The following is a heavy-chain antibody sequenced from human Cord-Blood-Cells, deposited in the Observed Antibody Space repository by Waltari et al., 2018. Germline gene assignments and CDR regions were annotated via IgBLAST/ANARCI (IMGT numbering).Heavy chain of an antibody. J-gene: IGHJ4*02. CDR3: ARDHDYGDYYFDY. D-gene: IGHD4-17*01. V-gene: IGHV3-7*01. CDR1: GFTFSSYW. Sequence: EVQLVESGGGLVQPGGSLRLSCAASGFTFSSYWMSWVRQAPGKGLEWVANIKQDGSEKYYVDSVKGRFTISRDNAKNSPYLQMNSLRAEDTAVYYCARDHDYGDYYFDYWGQGTLVTVSS. CDR2: IKQDGSEK.